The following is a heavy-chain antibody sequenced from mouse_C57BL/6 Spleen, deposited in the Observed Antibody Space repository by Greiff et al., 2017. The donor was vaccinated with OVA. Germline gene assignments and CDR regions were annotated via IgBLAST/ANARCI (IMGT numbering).Heavy chain of an antibody. CDR3: ARSNWEGYFDV. V-gene: IGHV7-1*01. J-gene: IGHJ1*03. D-gene: IGHD4-1*01. Sequence: EVKLVESGGGLVQSGRSLRLSCATSGFTFSDFYMEWVRQAPGKGLEWIAASRNKANDYTTEYSASVKGRFIVSRDTSQSILYLQMNALRAEDTAIYYCARSNWEGYFDVWGTGTTVTVSS. CDR1: GFTFSDFY. CDR2: SRNKANDYTT.